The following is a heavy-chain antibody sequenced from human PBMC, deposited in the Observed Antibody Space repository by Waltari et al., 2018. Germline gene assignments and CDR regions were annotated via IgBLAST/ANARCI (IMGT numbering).Heavy chain of an antibody. CDR1: GFTFSSYE. D-gene: IGHD1-26*01. J-gene: IGHJ4*02. V-gene: IGHV3-48*03. CDR2: ISSSGSTI. CDR3: AREGGSYYFDY. Sequence: EVQLVESGGGLVQPGGSLRLSCAASGFTFSSYEMNWVRQAPGKGLEGVSYISSSGSTIYYADSGKGRFTISRDNAKNSLYLQMNSLRAEDTAVYYCAREGGSYYFDYWGQGTLVTVSS.